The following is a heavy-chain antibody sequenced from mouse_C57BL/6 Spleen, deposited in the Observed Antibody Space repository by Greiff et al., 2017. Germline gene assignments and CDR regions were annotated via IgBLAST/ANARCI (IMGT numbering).Heavy chain of an antibody. CDR2: IRNKANGYTT. CDR1: GFTFTDYY. CDR3: AIYTHYDYDEEGYFDV. J-gene: IGHJ1*03. V-gene: IGHV7-3*01. Sequence: EVKVVESGGGLVQPGGSLSLSCAASGFTFTDYYMSWVRQPPGKALEWLGFIRNKANGYTTEYSASVKGRFTISRDNSQSILYLQRPALRAEESATYYRAIYTHYDYDEEGYFDVWGTGTAVTVSS. D-gene: IGHD2-4*01.